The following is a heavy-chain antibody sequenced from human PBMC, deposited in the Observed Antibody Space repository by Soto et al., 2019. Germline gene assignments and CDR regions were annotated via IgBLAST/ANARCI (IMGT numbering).Heavy chain of an antibody. D-gene: IGHD3-9*01. CDR1: GGSFSGYY. CDR3: ARESHDILTGPPWVWYFDL. CDR2: INDRGSI. J-gene: IGHJ2*01. Sequence: QVQLQQWGAGPLRPLETLSLTCGVSGGSFSGYYWAWIRQSPGKGQEWIGEINDRGSINYNPSLKSRVSISVDTSKNHYSLNLRSVPAADTAVYYCARESHDILTGPPWVWYFDLWGRGTLVTVSS. V-gene: IGHV4-34*01.